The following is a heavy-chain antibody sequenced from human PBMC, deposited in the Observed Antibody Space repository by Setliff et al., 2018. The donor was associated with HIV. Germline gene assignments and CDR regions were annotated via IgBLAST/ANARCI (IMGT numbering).Heavy chain of an antibody. Sequence: PGGSLRLSCAASGLTFSRYAVSWVRQAPGKGLEWVPSVSGRGSDKYYADSVKGRFIISRDNSRNTLYLQMTGLRADDTAVYYCARYALCSDDCSDEGADIWGQGTLVTVSS. J-gene: IGHJ4*02. CDR3: ARYALCSDDCSDEGADI. CDR1: GLTFSRYA. D-gene: IGHD2-21*01. CDR2: VSGRGSDK. V-gene: IGHV3-23*01.